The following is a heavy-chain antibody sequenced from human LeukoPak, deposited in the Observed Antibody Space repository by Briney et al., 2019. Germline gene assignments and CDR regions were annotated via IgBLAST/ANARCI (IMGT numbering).Heavy chain of an antibody. CDR2: ISGSGAGT. V-gene: IGHV3-23*01. D-gene: IGHD4-11*01. CDR3: AKQNTVTLIDY. Sequence: PGGSLRLSCVASGFILRSYTMSWVRRAPGKGLEWVSAISGSGAGTDYADSVKGRFTISRDNSKSTLYLQMSNLRAEDTAVYYCAKQNTVTLIDYWGQGTLVTVSS. J-gene: IGHJ4*02. CDR1: GFILRSYT.